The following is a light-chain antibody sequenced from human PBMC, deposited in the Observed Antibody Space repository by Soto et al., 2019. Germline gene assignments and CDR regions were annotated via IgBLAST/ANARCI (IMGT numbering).Light chain of an antibody. V-gene: IGKV3-20*01. CDR2: DAS. Sequence: ESVLTQSPGTLSLSPGERATLSCRASQSVSSSNIAWYQQKPGQAPRLLIYDASIRATGIPDRFSGSGSGTDFTLTISRLEPEDFVVYHCQKYARSPCTIGLGTK. CDR1: QSVSSSN. CDR3: QKYARSPCT. J-gene: IGKJ1*01.